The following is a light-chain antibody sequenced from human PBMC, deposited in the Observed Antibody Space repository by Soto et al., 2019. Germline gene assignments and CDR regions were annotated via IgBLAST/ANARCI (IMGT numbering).Light chain of an antibody. CDR1: QSVSRNY. J-gene: IGKJ5*01. CDR2: AAS. Sequence: EIVLTQSPGTLSLSPGERATLSCRASQSVSRNYLAWYQQKPGQAPRLLIYAASSRATGIPDRFSGSGSGTDFTLTISRLEPEDFAVYYCHQYGSSPVITFGQGTRLEIK. CDR3: HQYGSSPVIT. V-gene: IGKV3-20*01.